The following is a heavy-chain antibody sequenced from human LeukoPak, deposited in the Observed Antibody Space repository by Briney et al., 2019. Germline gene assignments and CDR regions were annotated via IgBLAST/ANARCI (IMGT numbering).Heavy chain of an antibody. CDR2: ISSSSSYI. Sequence: GGSLRLSCAASGFTFSSYSMNWVRQAPGKGLEWVSSISSSSSYIYYADSVKGRFTISRDNAKNSLCLQMNSLRAEDTAVYYCAREDYDYVWGSYRSPDAFDIWGQGTMVTVSS. V-gene: IGHV3-21*01. J-gene: IGHJ3*02. CDR3: AREDYDYVWGSYRSPDAFDI. D-gene: IGHD3-16*02. CDR1: GFTFSSYS.